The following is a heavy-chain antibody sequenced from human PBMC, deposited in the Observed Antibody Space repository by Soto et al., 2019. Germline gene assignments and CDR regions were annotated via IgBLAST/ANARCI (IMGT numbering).Heavy chain of an antibody. CDR2: IYYSGST. CDR3: ARPQVLDDAFDI. Sequence: SETLSLTCTVSGGSISSYYWSWIRQPPGKGLEWIGYIYYSGSTNYNPYIKSRVTITVDTSKNQFSLKLSSVTAADTAVYYCARPQVLDDAFDIWGQGTMVTVSS. D-gene: IGHD2-8*01. V-gene: IGHV4-59*01. J-gene: IGHJ3*02. CDR1: GGSISSYY.